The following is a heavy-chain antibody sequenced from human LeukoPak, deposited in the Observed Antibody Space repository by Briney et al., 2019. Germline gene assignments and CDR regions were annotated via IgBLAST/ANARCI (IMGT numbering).Heavy chain of an antibody. CDR3: AHDYAPGGCSLAPCNPIAS. CDR1: GFTFSSFA. D-gene: IGHD3-16*01. CDR2: FSPDGI. J-gene: IGHJ4*02. Sequence: GGSLRLSCAASGFTFSSFAMTWVRQAPGKGLEWVSTFSPDGIHYADSVKGRFATSRDDSMSTLFLQMNSLRAEDTAIYYCAHDYAPGGCSLAPCNPIASWGQGTLVTVSS. V-gene: IGHV3-23*01.